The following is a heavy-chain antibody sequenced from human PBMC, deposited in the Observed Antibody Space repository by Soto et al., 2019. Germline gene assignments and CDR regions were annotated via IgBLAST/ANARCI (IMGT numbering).Heavy chain of an antibody. D-gene: IGHD6-13*01. CDR3: ARVAVVAAAGSWFDP. CDR1: GDSISSNNW. J-gene: IGHJ5*02. Sequence: ETLSLTCAVSGDSISSNNWWSWVRQAPGKGLEWIGEVYHSGTTTYNPSLKSRVTMSVDKSKNRFSLKMSSVTAADTAVYYCARVAVVAAAGSWFDPWGQGTLVTVSS. CDR2: VYHSGTT. V-gene: IGHV4-4*02.